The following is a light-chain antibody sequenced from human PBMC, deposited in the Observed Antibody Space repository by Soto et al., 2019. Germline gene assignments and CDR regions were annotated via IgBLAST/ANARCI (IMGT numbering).Light chain of an antibody. CDR2: DVS. CDR3: SSYTSSSTLGVV. V-gene: IGLV2-14*01. J-gene: IGLJ2*01. Sequence: QSALTQPASVSGSPGQSITISCTGTSSDVGGYNYVSWYQQHPGKAPKLMIYDVSNRPSGVSNRFSGSKSGNTASLTISGLRAEDEADYDCSSYTSSSTLGVVFGGGTKLTVL. CDR1: SSDVGGYNY.